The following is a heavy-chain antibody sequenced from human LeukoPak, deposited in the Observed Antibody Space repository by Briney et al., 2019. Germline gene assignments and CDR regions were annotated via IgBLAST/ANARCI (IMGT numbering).Heavy chain of an antibody. Sequence: ASVKVSCKASGGTISSHAISWVRQAPGQGLEWMGRIIPIFGIANYAQKFQGRVTITADKSTSTAYMELSSLRSEDTAVYYCARIGYCSGGSCYSHYYYGMDVWGQGTTVTVSS. V-gene: IGHV1-69*04. D-gene: IGHD2-15*01. CDR1: GGTISSHA. J-gene: IGHJ6*02. CDR2: IIPIFGIA. CDR3: ARIGYCSGGSCYSHYYYGMDV.